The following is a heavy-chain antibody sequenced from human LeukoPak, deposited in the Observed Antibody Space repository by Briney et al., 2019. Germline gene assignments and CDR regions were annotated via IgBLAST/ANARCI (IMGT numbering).Heavy chain of an antibody. CDR2: IVPIFGTA. D-gene: IGHD6-13*01. V-gene: IGHV1-69*05. CDR3: ARNSAAAGNYYYYYMDV. Sequence: PRASVKVSCKASGGTFSSYAISWVRQAPGQGLEWMGGIVPIFGTANYAQKFPGRATITTDESTSTAYMELSSLRSEDTAVYYCARNSAAAGNYYYYYMDVWGKGTTVTVSS. J-gene: IGHJ6*03. CDR1: GGTFSSYA.